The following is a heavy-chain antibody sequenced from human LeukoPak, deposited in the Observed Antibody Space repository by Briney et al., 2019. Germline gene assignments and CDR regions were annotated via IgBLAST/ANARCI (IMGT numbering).Heavy chain of an antibody. J-gene: IGHJ4*02. CDR1: GFTFSSYA. Sequence: QSGGSLRLSCSASGFTFSSYAMHWVRQAPGKGLEWASVIYSGGSTYYADSVKGRFTISRDNSKNTLYLQMNSLRAEDTAVYYCARALFFDCWGQGTLVTVAS. D-gene: IGHD3-10*01. CDR2: IYSGGST. V-gene: IGHV3-66*01. CDR3: ARALFFDC.